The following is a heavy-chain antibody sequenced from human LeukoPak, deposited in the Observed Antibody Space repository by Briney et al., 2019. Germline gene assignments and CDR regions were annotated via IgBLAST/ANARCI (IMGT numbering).Heavy chain of an antibody. Sequence: SGGSLRLSCAASGFTFSSYAMSWVRQAPGEGLGWVSAISGSGGSTYYADSVKGRFTISRDNSKNTLYLQMNSLRAEDTAVYYCACPRILLWFGESNFDYWGQGTLVTVSS. V-gene: IGHV3-23*01. CDR2: ISGSGGST. CDR1: GFTFSSYA. CDR3: ACPRILLWFGESNFDY. D-gene: IGHD3-10*01. J-gene: IGHJ4*02.